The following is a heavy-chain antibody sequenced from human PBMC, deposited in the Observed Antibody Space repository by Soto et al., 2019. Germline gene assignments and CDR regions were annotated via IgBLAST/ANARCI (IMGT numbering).Heavy chain of an antibody. CDR3: ARESGGATATLDYYYFYMDV. CDR1: GYTFSDYY. D-gene: IGHD5-12*01. V-gene: IGHV1-2*04. CDR2: INPNGGGT. J-gene: IGHJ6*03. Sequence: QVQLVQSGAEVKKPGASVKVSCKASGYTFSDYYIHWMRQAPGQGLEWMGWINPNGGGTKYAHKFQGWVTMTRDTSIKTAYMELSRLTSDDTAVYYCARESGGATATLDYYYFYMDVWGKGTTVTVSS.